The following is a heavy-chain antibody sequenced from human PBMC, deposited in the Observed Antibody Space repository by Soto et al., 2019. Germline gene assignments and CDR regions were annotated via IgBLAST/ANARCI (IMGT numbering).Heavy chain of an antibody. CDR1: GTSIISYY. CDR2: IYYSGST. D-gene: IGHD3-22*01. CDR3: ARSDHYYYDSSGYWDY. V-gene: IGHV4-59*08. J-gene: IGHJ4*02. Sequence: SDTLSLTCTVLGTSIISYYWRWMRQPPGKGLEWIGYIYYSGSTNYNPSLKSRLTISVDTSKNQFSLKLSSVTAADTAVYYCARSDHYYYDSSGYWDYWGQGTLVTVS.